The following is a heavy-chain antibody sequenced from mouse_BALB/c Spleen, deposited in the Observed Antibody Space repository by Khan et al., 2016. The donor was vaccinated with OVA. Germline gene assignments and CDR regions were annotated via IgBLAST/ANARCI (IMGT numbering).Heavy chain of an antibody. D-gene: IGHD2-14*01. Sequence: QVQLKESGAELAKPGASVNMSCKASGYTFTSYWMHWVKQRPGQGLEWIGYINPSTGYTDYNQKFKDKATLTADKSSSTAYMQLRSLSSEDSAVYDCARGNRSGAMDYGGQGTSATVSS. CDR3: ARGNRSGAMDY. J-gene: IGHJ4*01. CDR2: INPSTGYT. V-gene: IGHV1-7*01. CDR1: GYTFTSYW.